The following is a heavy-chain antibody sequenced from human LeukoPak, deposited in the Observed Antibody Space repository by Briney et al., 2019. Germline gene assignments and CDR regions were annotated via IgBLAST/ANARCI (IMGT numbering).Heavy chain of an antibody. CDR2: MKQDGSEK. V-gene: IGHV3-7*01. CDR3: ARDPTLYGKPYYYMDV. D-gene: IGHD1-26*01. CDR1: GFTFSSYW. J-gene: IGHJ6*03. Sequence: GGSLRLSCAASGFTFSSYWMSWVRQAPGKGLEWVANMKQDGSEKYYVDSVKGRFTISRDNAKNSLYLQMNSLRAEDTAVYYCARDPTLYGKPYYYMDVWGKGTTVTVSS.